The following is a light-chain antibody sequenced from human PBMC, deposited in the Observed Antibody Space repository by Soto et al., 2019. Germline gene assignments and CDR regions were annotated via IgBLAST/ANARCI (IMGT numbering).Light chain of an antibody. CDR2: DVN. CDR1: SSDVGGYNY. CDR3: SSYAGSNGVV. Sequence: QSALTQPPSASGSPGQSVTISCTGTSSDVGGYNYVSWYQQHPGKAPKLMIYDVNKRPPGVPDRFSGSKSGNTASLTVSGLQDEDEADYYCSSYAGSNGVVFGGGTKLTVL. J-gene: IGLJ2*01. V-gene: IGLV2-8*01.